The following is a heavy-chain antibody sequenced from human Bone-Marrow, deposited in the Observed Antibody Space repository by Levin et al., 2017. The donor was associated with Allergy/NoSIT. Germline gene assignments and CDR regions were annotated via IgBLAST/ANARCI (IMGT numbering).Heavy chain of an antibody. CDR2: INQDGNDK. V-gene: IGHV3-7*01. Sequence: GESLKISCAASGLTFGNYWMNWVRQAPGKGLEWVANINQDGNDKKYADSVKGRFTISSDNAKNSVYLQMSSLRVEDTALYYCARTSLRLGESYWDQGTLFTVAT. D-gene: IGHD3-16*01. CDR1: GLTFGNYW. J-gene: IGHJ4*02. CDR3: ARTSLRLGESY.